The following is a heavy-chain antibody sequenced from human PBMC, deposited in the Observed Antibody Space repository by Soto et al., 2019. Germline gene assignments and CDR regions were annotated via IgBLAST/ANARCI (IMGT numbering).Heavy chain of an antibody. Sequence: GGSLRLSCAASGFTFSSYAMSWVRQAPGKGLEWVSAISGSGGSTYYADSVKGRCTISRDNAKNSLYLQMNSLRDEDTAVYYCARSTGDIAVAGNLDYWGQGTLVTVSS. CDR1: GFTFSSYA. J-gene: IGHJ4*02. CDR3: ARSTGDIAVAGNLDY. CDR2: ISGSGGST. V-gene: IGHV3-23*01. D-gene: IGHD6-19*01.